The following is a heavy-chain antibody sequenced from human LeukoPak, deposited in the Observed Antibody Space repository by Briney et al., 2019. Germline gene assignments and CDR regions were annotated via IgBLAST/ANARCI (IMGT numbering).Heavy chain of an antibody. Sequence: SETLSLTCAVSGYPINNAYYWVWIRQPPGKGLEWIGSLYHPDSTYYNPSLKSRVTISVDTSKNQFSLKLSSVTAADTAVYYCARHQAHSFHFDYWGQGTLVTVSS. CDR3: ARHQAHSFHFDY. V-gene: IGHV4-38-2*01. CDR1: GYPINNAYY. J-gene: IGHJ4*02. CDR2: LYHPDST. D-gene: IGHD3-16*02.